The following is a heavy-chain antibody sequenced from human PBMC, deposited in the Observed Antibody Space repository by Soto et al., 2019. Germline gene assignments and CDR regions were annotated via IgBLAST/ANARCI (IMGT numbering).Heavy chain of an antibody. CDR1: GYTFTSYA. Sequence: ASVKVSCKASGYTFTSYAMHLARPAPGQRLEWMGWINAGNGNTKYSQKFQGRVTITRDTSASTAYMELSSLRSEDTAVYYCAREGLLYSSSWYIDYWGQGTLVTVS. CDR2: INAGNGNT. J-gene: IGHJ4*02. D-gene: IGHD6-13*01. V-gene: IGHV1-3*01. CDR3: AREGLLYSSSWYIDY.